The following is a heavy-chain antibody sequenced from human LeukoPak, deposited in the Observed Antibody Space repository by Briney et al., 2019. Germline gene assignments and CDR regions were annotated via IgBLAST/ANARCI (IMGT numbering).Heavy chain of an antibody. CDR2: IYYSGNT. CDR3: ARQTGSGLFILP. Sequence: SETLCLTCTVSGVSISSSNSYWGWIRQPPGKGLEWIGSIYYSGNTYYNASLKSQVSISIDTSKNQFSLRLTSVTAADTAVYYCARQTGSGLFILPGGQGTLVTVSS. V-gene: IGHV4-39*01. CDR1: GVSISSSNSY. J-gene: IGHJ4*02. D-gene: IGHD3/OR15-3a*01.